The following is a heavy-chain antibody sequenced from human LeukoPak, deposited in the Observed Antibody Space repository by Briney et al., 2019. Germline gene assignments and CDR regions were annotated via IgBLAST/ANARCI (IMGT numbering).Heavy chain of an antibody. D-gene: IGHD2-2*01. Sequence: GASVKVSCKASGYTFTGYYMHWVRQAPGQGLEWMGWINPNSGGTNYAQKLQGRVTMTTDTSTSTAYMELRSLRSDDTAVYYCARDGEDIVVVPAAPYYFDYWGQGTLVTVSS. CDR3: ARDGEDIVVVPAAPYYFDY. CDR2: INPNSGGT. V-gene: IGHV1-2*02. CDR1: GYTFTGYY. J-gene: IGHJ4*02.